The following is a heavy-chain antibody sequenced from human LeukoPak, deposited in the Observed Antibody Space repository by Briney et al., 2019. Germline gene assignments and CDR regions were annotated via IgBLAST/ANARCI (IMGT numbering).Heavy chain of an antibody. D-gene: IGHD2-21*01. Sequence: GGSLRLSCAASGFTFSTSWMHWVRQPPGKGLVWVSRTNRDETVTTYADSVKGRFTISRDNAKNTLYLQMNSLRAEDTAIYYYARGVNGDTDFWGQGTLVTVSS. CDR3: ARGVNGDTDF. J-gene: IGHJ4*02. V-gene: IGHV3-74*03. CDR1: GFTFSTSW. CDR2: TNRDETVT.